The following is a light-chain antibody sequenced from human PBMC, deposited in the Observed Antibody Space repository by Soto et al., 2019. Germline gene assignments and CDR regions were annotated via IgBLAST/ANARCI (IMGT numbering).Light chain of an antibody. J-gene: IGKJ4*01. Sequence: DIHVTQSPSSVSASVGDRVTITCRASQAITSWLAWYQQKPGRAPKLLIYSASSLQSGAPSRFTGSGSGTDFPLTITSRQPDDAAVYYCQQTRSFPLTFGGGTKVEI. V-gene: IGKV1-12*01. CDR1: QAITSW. CDR3: QQTRSFPLT. CDR2: SAS.